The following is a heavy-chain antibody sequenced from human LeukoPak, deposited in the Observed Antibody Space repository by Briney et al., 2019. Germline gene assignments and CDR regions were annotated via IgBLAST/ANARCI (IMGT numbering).Heavy chain of an antibody. D-gene: IGHD3-10*01. Sequence: SETLSLTCTVSGGSISSYYWSWIRQPPGKGLEWIGYIYYSGSTNYNPSLKSRVTISVDTSKNQFSLKLSSVTAADTAVYYCARDGADVDRARGGMDVWGQGTTVTVSS. CDR2: IYYSGST. CDR3: ARDGADVDRARGGMDV. J-gene: IGHJ6*02. V-gene: IGHV4-59*01. CDR1: GGSISSYY.